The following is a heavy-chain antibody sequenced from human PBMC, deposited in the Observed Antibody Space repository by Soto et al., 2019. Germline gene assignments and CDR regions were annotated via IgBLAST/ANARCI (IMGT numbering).Heavy chain of an antibody. D-gene: IGHD4-17*01. V-gene: IGHV3-21*06. CDR1: GFTFSTYT. Sequence: EVQLVESGGGLVKPGGSLRLSCAASGFTFSTYTMQWVRQAPGKGLEWVSSISSSGSHIFYADSVKGRFSISRDNAKNSLLLPMSSLRAEDAAVYYCTTSITTVTEAYGDYWGQGTLVTVSS. CDR3: TTSITTVTEAYGDY. CDR2: ISSSGSHI. J-gene: IGHJ4*02.